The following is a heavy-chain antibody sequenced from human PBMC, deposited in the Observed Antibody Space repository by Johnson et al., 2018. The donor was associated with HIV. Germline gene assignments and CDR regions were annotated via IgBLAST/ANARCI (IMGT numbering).Heavy chain of an antibody. J-gene: IGHJ3*02. CDR3: ARGPRNPGLDAFDI. CDR1: GFTFSDYY. CDR2: ISSSGSTI. V-gene: IGHV3-11*01. Sequence: QVPPVESGGGLVKPGGSLRLSCAASGFTFSDYYMSWIRQAPGKGLAWVSYISSSGSTIYYADSVKGRFTISRDNAKNSLYLQINSLKTEDTAVYYCARGPRNPGLDAFDIWGQGTVVTVSS. D-gene: IGHD1-14*01.